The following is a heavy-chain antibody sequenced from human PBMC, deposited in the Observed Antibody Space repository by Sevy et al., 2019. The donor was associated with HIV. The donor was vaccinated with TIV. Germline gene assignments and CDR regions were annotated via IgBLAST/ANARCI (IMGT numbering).Heavy chain of an antibody. CDR1: GFTFSDPW. J-gene: IGHJ6*02. CDR2: IKSKSDGGAT. D-gene: IGHD3-16*01. CDR3: ATQPSLSFAMMIGAEGGMDV. V-gene: IGHV3-15*01. Sequence: GGSLRLSCVASGFTFSDPWMSWVRQPPGKGLEWVGRIKSKSDGGATEYAAPVKSRFTISRDDSKNTLYLQMNSLKTDDTAVYYCATQPSLSFAMMIGAEGGMDVWGQGTTVTVSS.